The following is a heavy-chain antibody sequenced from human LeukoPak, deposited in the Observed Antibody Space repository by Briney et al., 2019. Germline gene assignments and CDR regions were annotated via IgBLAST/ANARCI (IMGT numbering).Heavy chain of an antibody. Sequence: GGSLRLSCVASGFIFSRYGMTWVRQAPGEGLEWLATITTGGEEGYYAESVKDRYTISRDNSRNTLYLQISSLRAEDTALYYCAKGNSVVRTTCCDYWGQGTLVTVSS. D-gene: IGHD3-10*01. CDR2: ITTGGEEG. V-gene: IGHV3-23*01. CDR3: AKGNSVVRTTCCDY. J-gene: IGHJ4*02. CDR1: GFIFSRYG.